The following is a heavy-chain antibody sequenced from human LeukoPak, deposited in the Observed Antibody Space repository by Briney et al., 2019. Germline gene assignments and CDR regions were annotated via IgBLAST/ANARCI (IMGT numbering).Heavy chain of an antibody. CDR2: ISYDGSNK. D-gene: IGHD3-10*01. V-gene: IGHV3-30*14. CDR1: GFTFSSYA. Sequence: PGRSLRLSCAASGFTFSSYAMHWVRQAPGKGLEWVAVISYDGSNKYYADSVKGRFTISRDNSKNTLYLQMNSLRAEDTAVYYCARGGSGKKPTSKYYYYGMDVWGQGTTVTVSS. CDR3: ARGGSGKKPTSKYYYYGMDV. J-gene: IGHJ6*02.